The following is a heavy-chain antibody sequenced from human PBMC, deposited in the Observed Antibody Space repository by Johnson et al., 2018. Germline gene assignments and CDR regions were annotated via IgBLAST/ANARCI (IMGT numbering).Heavy chain of an antibody. D-gene: IGHD5-12*01. CDR1: GFSFSRSV. CDR3: AYRMAALGQKYFQD. V-gene: IGHV3-23*04. CDR2: FDGGSGST. Sequence: VQLGQSGGGLVQPGGSLRLCCVVSGFSFSRSVMSWVRQAPGKGLEWVSTFDGGSGSTYYADSVKGRFTISRDSSKNTLYLQLNSLRGDDSAVYYCAYRMAALGQKYFQDWGQGALVIVSS. J-gene: IGHJ1*01.